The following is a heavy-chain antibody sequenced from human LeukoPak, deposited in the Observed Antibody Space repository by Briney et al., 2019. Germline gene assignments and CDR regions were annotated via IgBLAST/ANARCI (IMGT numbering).Heavy chain of an antibody. J-gene: IGHJ4*02. CDR3: ARVDNSYGSQITLDY. CDR2: INHSGST. CDR1: GFTFSSYA. D-gene: IGHD5-18*01. Sequence: GSLRLSCAASGFTFSSYAMSWIRQPPGKGLEWLGEINHSGSTNYNPSLRSRVTISVDTSKTQFSLKLSSVTAADTAVYYCARVDNSYGSQITLDYWGQGTLVTVSS. V-gene: IGHV4-34*01.